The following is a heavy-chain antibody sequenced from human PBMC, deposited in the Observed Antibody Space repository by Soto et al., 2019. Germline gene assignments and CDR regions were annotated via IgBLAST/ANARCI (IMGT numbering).Heavy chain of an antibody. V-gene: IGHV4-39*01. D-gene: IGHD2-15*01. Sequence: PSETLSLTCTVSSASISSSSYTWGWIRQPPGKGLEWIGSIYYSGSTYYNPSLKSRVTISVDTSKNQFSLKLSSVTAADTAVYYCARTLRKSDCSGGSCYHPRETWFDPWGQGTLVTVSS. CDR2: IYYSGST. CDR3: ARTLRKSDCSGGSCYHPRETWFDP. CDR1: SASISSSSYT. J-gene: IGHJ5*02.